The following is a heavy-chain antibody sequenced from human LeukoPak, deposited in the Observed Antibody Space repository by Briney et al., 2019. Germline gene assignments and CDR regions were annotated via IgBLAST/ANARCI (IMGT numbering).Heavy chain of an antibody. CDR2: VSAYNGNT. J-gene: IGHJ4*02. Sequence: ASVKVSCKASGYTFTSYGITWVRQAPGQGLEFMGWVSAYNGNTRYAQKFQDRVIMTTDTSTSTAYMELGSLRSDDSAVYFCARGWRDCSNGVCATGHFDYWGQGTLVTVSS. CDR3: ARGWRDCSNGVCATGHFDY. CDR1: GYTFTSYG. D-gene: IGHD2-8*01. V-gene: IGHV1-18*04.